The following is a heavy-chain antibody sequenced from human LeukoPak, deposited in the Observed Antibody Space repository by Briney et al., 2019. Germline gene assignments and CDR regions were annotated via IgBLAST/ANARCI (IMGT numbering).Heavy chain of an antibody. J-gene: IGHJ6*02. V-gene: IGHV3-23*01. CDR1: GFTFSSYA. Sequence: TGGSLRLSCAASGFTFSSYAMSWVRQAPGKGLEWVSAISGSGGSTYYADSVKGRFTISRDNSKNTLYLQMNSLRAEDTAVYYCAKDTGDSSGSQPDYYYYGMDVWGQGTTVTVSS. CDR3: AKDTGDSSGSQPDYYYYGMDV. CDR2: ISGSGGST. D-gene: IGHD6-19*01.